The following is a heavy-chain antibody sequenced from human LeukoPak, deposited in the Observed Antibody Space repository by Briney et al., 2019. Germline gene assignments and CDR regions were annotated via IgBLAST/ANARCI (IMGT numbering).Heavy chain of an antibody. J-gene: IGHJ4*02. CDR1: GFTYSSYW. Sequence: GGSLRLSCAASGFTYSSYWMSWVRQAPGKGLEWGANIKQDGSEKYYVDSVKGRFTISRDNAKNSMYLQMNSLRAEDTAVYYCARSPPYYYGSGSYYNGGQGTLVTVSS. V-gene: IGHV3-7*01. CDR2: IKQDGSEK. CDR3: ARSPPYYYGSGSYYN. D-gene: IGHD3-10*01.